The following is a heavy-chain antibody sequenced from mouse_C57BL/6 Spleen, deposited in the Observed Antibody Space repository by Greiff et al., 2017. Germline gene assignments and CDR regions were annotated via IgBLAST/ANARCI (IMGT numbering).Heavy chain of an antibody. CDR2: LYPRDGST. V-gene: IGHV1-85*01. Sequence: VKLMESGPELVKPGASVKLSCKASCYTFTSYDINWVKQRPGQGLEWIGWLYPRDGSTKYNEKFKGKATWTVDTSSSTAYMELHSLTSEDSAVYFCARSGDGAFDYWGQGTTLTVSS. CDR3: ARSGDGAFDY. D-gene: IGHD2-3*01. J-gene: IGHJ2*01. CDR1: CYTFTSYD.